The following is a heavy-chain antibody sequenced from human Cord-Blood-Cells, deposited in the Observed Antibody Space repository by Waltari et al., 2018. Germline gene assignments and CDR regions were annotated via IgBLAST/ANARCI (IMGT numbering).Heavy chain of an antibody. CDR3: ARDKGAHYWYFDL. CDR2: IYYSGST. Sequence: QVQLQESGPGLVKPSPTLSLTSTVSGVSISTGGYSWSWIRQHPGKGLEWIGYIYYSGSTYYNPSLKSRVTISVDTSKNQFSLKLSSVTAADTAVYYCARDKGAHYWYFDLWGRGTLVTVSS. CDR1: GVSISTGGYS. V-gene: IGHV4-31*03. J-gene: IGHJ2*01.